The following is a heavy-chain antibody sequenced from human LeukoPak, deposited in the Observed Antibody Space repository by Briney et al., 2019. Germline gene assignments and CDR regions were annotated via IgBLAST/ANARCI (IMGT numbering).Heavy chain of an antibody. CDR3: ARQTGSGLFTLP. CDR1: GYSISSGYY. D-gene: IGHD3/OR15-3a*01. CDR2: IYHSGST. V-gene: IGHV4-38-2*02. Sequence: SETLSLTCTVSGYSISSGYYWGWIRQPPGKGLEWIGSIYHSGSTYYSPPLNSRVTISVDTSKRQFSLKLTSVTAADTAMYYCARQTGSGLFTLPGGQGTLVTVSS. J-gene: IGHJ4*02.